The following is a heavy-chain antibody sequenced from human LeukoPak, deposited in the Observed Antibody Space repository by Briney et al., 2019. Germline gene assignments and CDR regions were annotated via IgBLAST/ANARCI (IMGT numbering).Heavy chain of an antibody. CDR3: AKPRLGYSYGYPELDY. V-gene: IGHV3-30*18. D-gene: IGHD5-18*01. CDR1: GFTFSSCG. CDR2: ISYDGSNK. Sequence: GRSLRLSCAASGFTFSSCGMHWVRQAPDKGLEWVAVISYDGSNKYYADSVKGRFTISRDNSKNTLYLQMNSLRAEDTAVYYCAKPRLGYSYGYPELDYWGQGTLVTVSS. J-gene: IGHJ4*02.